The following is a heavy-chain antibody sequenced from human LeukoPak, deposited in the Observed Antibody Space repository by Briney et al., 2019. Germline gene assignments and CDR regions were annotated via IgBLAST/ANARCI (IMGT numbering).Heavy chain of an antibody. Sequence: ASVKVSCKASGYTFTSYDINWVRQATGQGLEWMGWMNPNSGNTGYAQKFQGRVTMTRNTSISTVYMELSSLRSEDTAVYYCARGLGDFWSGYYRDDWFDPWGQGTLVTVSS. J-gene: IGHJ5*02. CDR1: GYTFTSYD. CDR2: MNPNSGNT. D-gene: IGHD3-3*01. CDR3: ARGLGDFWSGYYRDDWFDP. V-gene: IGHV1-8*01.